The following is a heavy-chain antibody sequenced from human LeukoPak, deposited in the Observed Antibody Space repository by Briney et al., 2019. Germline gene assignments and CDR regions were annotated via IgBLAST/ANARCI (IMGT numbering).Heavy chain of an antibody. V-gene: IGHV1-8*01. CDR2: MNPNSGNT. Sequence: ASVKVSCKASGYTFTSYDINWVREATGQGLEWMGWMNPNSGNTGYAQKFRGRVTMTRNTSISTAYMELSSLRSEDTAVYYCARGSYFYGMDVWGQGTTVTVSS. J-gene: IGHJ6*02. CDR1: GYTFTSYD. CDR3: ARGSYFYGMDV.